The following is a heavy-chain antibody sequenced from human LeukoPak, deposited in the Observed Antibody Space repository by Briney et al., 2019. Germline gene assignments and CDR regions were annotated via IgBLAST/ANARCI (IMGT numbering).Heavy chain of an antibody. V-gene: IGHV1-69*05. CDR1: GGTFSSYA. D-gene: IGHD3-22*01. CDR3: ARDTPNYYDSSGYYL. Sequence: ASVKVSCKASGGTFSSYAISWVRQAPRQGLEWMGGIIPIFGTANYAQKFQGRVTITTDESTSTAYMELSSLRSEDTAVYYCARDTPNYYDSSGYYLWGQGTLVTVSS. J-gene: IGHJ4*02. CDR2: IIPIFGTA.